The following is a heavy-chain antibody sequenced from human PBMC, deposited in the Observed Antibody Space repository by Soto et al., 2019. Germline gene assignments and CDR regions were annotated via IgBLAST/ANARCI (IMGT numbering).Heavy chain of an antibody. CDR2: ISSSSSYI. Sequence: SGGSLRLSCAASGFTFSSYSMNWVRQAPGKGLEWVSSISSSSSYIYYADSVKGRFTISRDNAKNSLYLQMNSLRAEDTAVYYCARDRSRFTISAYGMDVWGQGTTVTVSS. D-gene: IGHD3-3*01. V-gene: IGHV3-21*01. J-gene: IGHJ6*02. CDR1: GFTFSSYS. CDR3: ARDRSRFTISAYGMDV.